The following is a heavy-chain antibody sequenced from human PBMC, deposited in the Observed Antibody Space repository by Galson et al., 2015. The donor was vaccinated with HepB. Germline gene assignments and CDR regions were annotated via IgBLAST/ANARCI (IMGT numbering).Heavy chain of an antibody. CDR2: IWYDGSNI. V-gene: IGHV3-33*01. J-gene: IGHJ5*02. CDR3: ARDQSTWFDP. CDR1: GFIFSSNG. D-gene: IGHD3-16*01. Sequence: SLRLSCAASGFIFSSNGMHWVRQAPGKGLEWVAVIWYDGSNIYYADSVKGRFTISRDNSKNTLYLRMNSLRAEDTAVYYCARDQSTWFDPWGQGTLVTVSS.